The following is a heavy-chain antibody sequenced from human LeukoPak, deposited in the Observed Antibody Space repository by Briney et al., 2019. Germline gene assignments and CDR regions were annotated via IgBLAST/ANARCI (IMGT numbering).Heavy chain of an antibody. V-gene: IGHV1-2*02. J-gene: IGHJ3*02. CDR3: ARAMYSGSYGAFDI. CDR2: INANSGGT. Sequence: SSVKVSCKASGYTFSGYYIHWVRQAPGQGLEWMGWINANSGGTGFAQKCQGRVTRTRDTSISTAYMELSRLRSDDTAVYYCARAMYSGSYGAFDIWGQGTMVTVSS. CDR1: GYTFSGYY. D-gene: IGHD1-26*01.